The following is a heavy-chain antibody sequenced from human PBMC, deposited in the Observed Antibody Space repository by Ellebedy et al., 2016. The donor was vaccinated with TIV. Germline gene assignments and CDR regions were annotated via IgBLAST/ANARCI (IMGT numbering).Heavy chain of an antibody. D-gene: IGHD3-10*01. CDR3: ARDDAGSGNYFDY. J-gene: IGHJ4*02. V-gene: IGHV3-30*03. CDR1: GFTFSSYG. Sequence: PGGSLRLSCAASGFTFSSYGIHWVRQAPGKGLEWVAVIPDDGRYTYYADSVKGRFTISRDKSKNTLYLQMNSLRAEDTAVYYCARDDAGSGNYFDYWGQGTLVTVSS. CDR2: IPDDGRYT.